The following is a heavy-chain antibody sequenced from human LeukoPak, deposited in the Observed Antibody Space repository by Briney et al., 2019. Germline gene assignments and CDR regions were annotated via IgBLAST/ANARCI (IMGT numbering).Heavy chain of an antibody. J-gene: IGHJ4*02. D-gene: IGHD2-2*01. CDR3: ARDRSSVVVPAAPFDY. V-gene: IGHV3-33*01. CDR2: IWYDGSNK. Sequence: PGGSLRLSCAASGFTFSSYGMHWVRQAPGKGLEWVAVIWYDGSNKYYADSVKGRFTISRDNSKNTLYLQMNSLRAEDTAVYYCARDRSSVVVPAAPFDYWGQGTLVTVSS. CDR1: GFTFSSYG.